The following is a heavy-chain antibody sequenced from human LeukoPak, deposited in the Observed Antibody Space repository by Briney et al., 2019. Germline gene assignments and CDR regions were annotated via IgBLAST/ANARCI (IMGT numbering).Heavy chain of an antibody. Sequence: RGSLRPSCSPSGFTFSGYTTRSGCQAPGRGLEYVSAISSNGGNTYYADSVKGRFTISRDHSKSTLYLQMSSLRAEDTAVYYCVRAYGDYDYYYYGMDVWGQGATVTVSS. J-gene: IGHJ6*02. CDR2: ISSNGGNT. V-gene: IGHV3-64D*06. CDR3: VRAYGDYDYYYYGMDV. D-gene: IGHD4-17*01. CDR1: GFTFSGYT.